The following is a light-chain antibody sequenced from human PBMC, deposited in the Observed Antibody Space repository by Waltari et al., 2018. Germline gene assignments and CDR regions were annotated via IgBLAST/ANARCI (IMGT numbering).Light chain of an antibody. V-gene: IGLV2-14*03. Sequence: QSALTQPAYVSGSPGQSITISCTGTSSDVGGYNYVAWFQQYPGQAPKLLIYDVTNRFAGVSNRFSGSKSGNTASLTISGLQAEDEADYYCDSYTSSVTRIFGTGTKVTVL. J-gene: IGLJ1*01. CDR3: DSYTSSVTRI. CDR2: DVT. CDR1: SSDVGGYNY.